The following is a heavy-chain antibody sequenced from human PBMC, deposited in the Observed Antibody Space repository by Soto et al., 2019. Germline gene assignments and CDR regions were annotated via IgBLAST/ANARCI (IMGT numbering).Heavy chain of an antibody. CDR1: GYSFIDYW. Sequence: RGESLKISCKGSGYSFIDYWIGWVRQVPGKSLEWMGVIYPGDSDTRYSPSFQGHVTISADKSISTAYLQWSSLKASDTAMYYCVRPAQIEVDGNDAVDIWGQGTMVTVSS. CDR3: VRPAQIEVDGNDAVDI. CDR2: IYPGDSDT. D-gene: IGHD6-19*01. V-gene: IGHV5-51*01. J-gene: IGHJ3*02.